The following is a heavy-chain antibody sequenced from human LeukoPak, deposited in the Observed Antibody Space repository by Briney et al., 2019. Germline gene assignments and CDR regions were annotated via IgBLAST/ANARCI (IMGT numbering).Heavy chain of an antibody. CDR2: INGDGSST. Sequence: PGGSLRHSCAASGFTFSIYWMHWVRQAPGKGLVWVSRINGDGSSTIYAASVKGRFTISRDNAKNTLYLQVNSLSAEDTAVYYCVRGTMAAPGTDYWGQGTLVTVSS. D-gene: IGHD1-1*01. J-gene: IGHJ4*02. CDR1: GFTFSIYW. V-gene: IGHV3-74*01. CDR3: VRGTMAAPGTDY.